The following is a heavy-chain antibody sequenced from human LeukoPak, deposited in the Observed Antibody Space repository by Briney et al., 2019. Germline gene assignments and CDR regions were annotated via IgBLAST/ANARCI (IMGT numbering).Heavy chain of an antibody. CDR2: IYYSGST. D-gene: IGHD7-27*01. Sequence: SETLSLTCTVSGGSISSYYWSWIRQPPGKGLEWIGYIYYSGSTNYNPSLKSRVTISVDTSKNQFSLKLSSVTAADTAVYYCARGNWGSGLSMDVWGQGTTVTVSS. CDR3: ARGNWGSGLSMDV. V-gene: IGHV4-59*01. J-gene: IGHJ6*02. CDR1: GGSISSYY.